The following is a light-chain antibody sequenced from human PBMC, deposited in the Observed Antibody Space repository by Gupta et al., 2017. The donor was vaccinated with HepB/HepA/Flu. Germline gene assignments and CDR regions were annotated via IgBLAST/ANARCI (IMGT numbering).Light chain of an antibody. Sequence: DIQMTQSPSSLSASVGDRVTITCRASQGISNYLAWYQQKPGKGPKLLIYAASAFQSGVPSRFSGSGSGTDFTLSIISRQPEDVANYYCRSENSTASTFGQGTKLEIK. J-gene: IGKJ2*01. V-gene: IGKV1-27*01. CDR3: RSENSTAST. CDR1: QGISNY. CDR2: AAS.